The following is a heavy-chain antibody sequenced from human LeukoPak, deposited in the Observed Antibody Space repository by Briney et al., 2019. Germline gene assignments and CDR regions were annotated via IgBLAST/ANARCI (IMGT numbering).Heavy chain of an antibody. CDR2: IYYSGST. Sequence: PSETLSLTCTVSGGSISSSSYYWGWIRQPPGTGLEWIGSIYYSGSTYYDPSLKSRVTISVDTSKNQFSLKLSSVTAADTAVYYCARQRFGDWYTFDYWGQGTLVTVSS. D-gene: IGHD3-10*01. J-gene: IGHJ4*02. CDR1: GGSISSSSYY. CDR3: ARQRFGDWYTFDY. V-gene: IGHV4-39*07.